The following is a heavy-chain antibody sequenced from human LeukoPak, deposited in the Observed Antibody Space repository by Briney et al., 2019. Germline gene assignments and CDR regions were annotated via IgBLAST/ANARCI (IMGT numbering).Heavy chain of an antibody. J-gene: IGHJ4*02. CDR1: GYTFTVYY. V-gene: IGHV1-2*02. CDR2: INPNSGGT. CDR3: ATYPYYDILTGQFDY. Sequence: GASVKVSCKASGYTFTVYYMHWVRQAPGQGLEWMGWINPNSGGTNYAQKFQGRVTMTRDTSISTAYMELSRLRSDDTAVYYCATYPYYDILTGQFDYWGQGTLVTVSS. D-gene: IGHD3-9*01.